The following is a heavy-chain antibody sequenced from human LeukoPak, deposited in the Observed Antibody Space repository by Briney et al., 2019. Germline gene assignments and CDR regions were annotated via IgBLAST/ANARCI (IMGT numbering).Heavy chain of an antibody. CDR2: ISTDGSST. D-gene: IGHD3-22*01. CDR3: ARASARRNYYDSSGYPY. CDR1: GFTFSSYW. J-gene: IGHJ4*02. V-gene: IGHV3-74*01. Sequence: GGSLRLSCAASGFTFSSYWMHWVRQAPGKGLVWVSRISTDGSSTSYADSVKGRFTISRDNAKNTLYLQMNSLRAEDTAVYYCARASARRNYYDSSGYPYWGQGTLVTVSS.